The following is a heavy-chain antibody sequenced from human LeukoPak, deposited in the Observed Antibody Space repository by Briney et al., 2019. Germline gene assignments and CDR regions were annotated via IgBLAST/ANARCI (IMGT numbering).Heavy chain of an antibody. V-gene: IGHV3-49*04. CDR3: TRLQGDNWNYAPLAPIDY. Sequence: PGGSLRLSCAASGFTFSSYSMNWVRQAPGKGLEWVGVIRSKVYGGTTDYAASVEGRFTISRDDSESIAYLQMNSLKTEDTAVYYCTRLQGDNWNYAPLAPIDYWGRGTLVTVSS. CDR2: IRSKVYGGTT. CDR1: GFTFSSYS. D-gene: IGHD1-7*01. J-gene: IGHJ4*02.